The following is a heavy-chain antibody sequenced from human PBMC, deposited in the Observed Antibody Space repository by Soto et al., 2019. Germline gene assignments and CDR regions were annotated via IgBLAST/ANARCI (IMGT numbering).Heavy chain of an antibody. J-gene: IGHJ4*02. D-gene: IGHD2-21*02. CDR3: ASVEYCGRDCYRPPGY. CDR1: GFTFSTYS. Sequence: AGGSLRLSCAASGFTFSTYSMNWVRQAPGKGLEWVSSISSSSSYIYYADSVKGRFTISRDNAKNTLYLQMNSLTAEDTAVYYCASVEYCGRDCYRPPGYWGPGTLVTVSS. CDR2: ISSSSSYI. V-gene: IGHV3-21*01.